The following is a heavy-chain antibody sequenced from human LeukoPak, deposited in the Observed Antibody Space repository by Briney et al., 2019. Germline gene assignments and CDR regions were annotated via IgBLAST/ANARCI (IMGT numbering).Heavy chain of an antibody. V-gene: IGHV3-48*01. D-gene: IGHD6-13*01. J-gene: IGHJ4*02. CDR2: ISASSTII. CDR1: GFTFSGNS. CDR3: TTSRHSSSWYYNDY. Sequence: GGSLRLSCVGSGFTFSGNSMNWVRQAPGRGLEWVSHISASSTIIHYADSVKGRVTISRDNAKNSVFLQMNRLRVKDTAVYYCTTSRHSSSWYYNDYWGQGILVTVS.